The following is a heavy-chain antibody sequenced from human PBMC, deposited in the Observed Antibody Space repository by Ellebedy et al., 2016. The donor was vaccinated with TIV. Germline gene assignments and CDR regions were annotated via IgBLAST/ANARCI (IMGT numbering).Heavy chain of an antibody. CDR3: ARMPRIAARYPYEY. D-gene: IGHD6-6*01. CDR2: INPSDGDT. Sequence: ASVKVSXXASGYTFTSYYLHWVRQAPGQRLEWMGIINPSDGDTRYAQKFQGRVTMTRDTSTSRVYMELSSLRSDDAAVYYCARMPRIAARYPYEYWGQGTLVTVSS. CDR1: GYTFTSYY. V-gene: IGHV1-46*01. J-gene: IGHJ4*02.